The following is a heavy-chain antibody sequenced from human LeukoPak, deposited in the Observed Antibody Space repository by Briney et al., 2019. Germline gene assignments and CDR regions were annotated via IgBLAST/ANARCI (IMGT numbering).Heavy chain of an antibody. Sequence: PSETLSLTCTVSGGSISSGSYYWSWIRQPAGKVLEWIGRVYTSGSTHYNPSLKTRLTMSVDTSKNQFSLKLSSVTAADTAVYYCARLITGTTTAFDIWGQGTMVTVSS. V-gene: IGHV4-61*02. CDR3: ARLITGTTTAFDI. CDR2: VYTSGST. CDR1: GGSISSGSYY. D-gene: IGHD1-7*01. J-gene: IGHJ3*02.